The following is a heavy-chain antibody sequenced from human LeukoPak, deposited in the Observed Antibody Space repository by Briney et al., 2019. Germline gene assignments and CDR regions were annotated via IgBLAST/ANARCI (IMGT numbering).Heavy chain of an antibody. V-gene: IGHV5-51*01. D-gene: IGHD6-19*01. CDR2: IYPGDSDT. CDR1: GYNFPSYW. J-gene: IGHJ4*02. CDR3: ARRMYNSGSYYFDY. Sequence: GESLQISCEGSGYNFPSYWIGWVRQMPGKGLESMGIIYPGDSDTRYSLSFQGQVTISADKSISTAYLQWSSLEASGTGMYYCARRMYNSGSYYFDYWGQGTLVTVSS.